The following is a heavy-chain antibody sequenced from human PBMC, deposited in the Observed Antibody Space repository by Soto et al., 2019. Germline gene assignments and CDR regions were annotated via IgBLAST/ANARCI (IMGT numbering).Heavy chain of an antibody. CDR1: GGSISSGDFY. D-gene: IGHD1-20*01. J-gene: IGHJ4*02. V-gene: IGHV4-30-4*08. Sequence: SETLSLTCAVSGGSISSGDFYWGWIRQPPGKGLEWIGYIYYSGSAYYNPSLKSRLSMSVDTSKNQFSVRLTSVTAADTAVYYCARTRDNNRNANFDYWGQGTLVTVSS. CDR2: IYYSGSA. CDR3: ARTRDNNRNANFDY.